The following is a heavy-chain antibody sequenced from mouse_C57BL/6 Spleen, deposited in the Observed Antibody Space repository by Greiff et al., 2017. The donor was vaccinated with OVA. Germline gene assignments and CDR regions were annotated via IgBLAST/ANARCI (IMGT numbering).Heavy chain of an antibody. CDR1: GYTFTSYW. D-gene: IGHD1-1*01. V-gene: IGHV1-7*01. CDR3: TNYVAAEVAPFDY. Sequence: VQLQQSGAELAKPGASVKLSCKASGYTFTSYWLHWVQQRPGQGLEWIGYINPRSGYTKYNQKFKDKATLTAYKSSSTANMQLCRQTYEDTTDYYGTNYVAAEVAPFDYWGQGTTLTVSS. CDR2: INPRSGYT. J-gene: IGHJ2*01.